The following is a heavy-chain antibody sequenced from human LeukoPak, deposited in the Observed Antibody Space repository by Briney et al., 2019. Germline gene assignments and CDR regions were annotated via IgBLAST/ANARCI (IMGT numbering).Heavy chain of an antibody. CDR2: ISGSGGST. D-gene: IGHD4-17*01. CDR3: AKDRFPSTVTTPQAFDI. CDR1: GFTFSSYA. Sequence: PGGSLRLSCAASGFTFSSYAMSWVRQAPGKGLEWVSAISGSGGSTYYADSVKGRFTISRDNSKNTLYLQMNSLRAEDTAVYYCAKDRFPSTVTTPQAFDIWGQGTMVTVSS. J-gene: IGHJ3*02. V-gene: IGHV3-23*01.